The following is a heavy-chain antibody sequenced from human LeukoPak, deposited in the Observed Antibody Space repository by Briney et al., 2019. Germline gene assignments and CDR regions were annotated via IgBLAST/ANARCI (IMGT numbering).Heavy chain of an antibody. CDR1: GFTFSSYG. CDR3: AKDHPPYGDYYYGMDV. Sequence: PGRSLRLSCAASGFTFSSYGIHSVRQAPGKGLEWVSFISYDGGNTHYADSVKGRFTFSRDNSKNTVYLQMSSLRAEDTAVYYCAKDHPPYGDYYYGMDVWGQGTTVTVSS. V-gene: IGHV3-30*18. CDR2: ISYDGGNT. D-gene: IGHD4-17*01. J-gene: IGHJ6*02.